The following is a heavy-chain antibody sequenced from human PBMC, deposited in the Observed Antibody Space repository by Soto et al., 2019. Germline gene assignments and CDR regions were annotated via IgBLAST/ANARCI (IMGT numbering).Heavy chain of an antibody. CDR1: GGSMSSYY. J-gene: IGHJ5*02. D-gene: IGHD6-6*01. CDR2: IYYSGST. CDR3: AGFSSSSLVDWFDP. Sequence: LSLTCTVSGGSMSSYYWSWIRQPPGKGLEWIGYIYYSGSTNYNPSLKSRVTISVDTSKNQFSLKLSSVTAADTAVYYCAGFSSSSLVDWFDPWGQGTLVTVSS. V-gene: IGHV4-59*01.